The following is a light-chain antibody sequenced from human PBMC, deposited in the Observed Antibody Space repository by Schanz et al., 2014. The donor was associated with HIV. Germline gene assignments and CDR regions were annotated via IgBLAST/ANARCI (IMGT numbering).Light chain of an antibody. CDR2: EVS. CDR1: ESDVGGYNY. Sequence: QSALTQPASVSGTPGQSITISCTGSESDVGGYNYVSWHQQHPGKAPKLMIHEVSRRPSGVPDLFSGSKSGNTASLTISGXXXEDEADYYCCSYTSSDTLVFGGGTQLTVL. CDR3: CSYTSSDTLV. J-gene: IGLJ2*01. V-gene: IGLV2-14*01.